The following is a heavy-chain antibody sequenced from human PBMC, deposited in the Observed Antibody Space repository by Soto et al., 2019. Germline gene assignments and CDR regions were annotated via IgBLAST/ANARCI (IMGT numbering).Heavy chain of an antibody. CDR2: ISSSSSYI. Sequence: PGGSLRLSCAASGFTFSSYSMNWVRQAPGKGLEWVSSISSSSSYIYYADSVKGRFTISRDNAKNSLYLQMNSLRAEDTAVYYCARDYLPESYHASSAYYNYSYYYGMDVWGQGTTVTVSS. V-gene: IGHV3-21*01. D-gene: IGHD3-22*01. CDR1: GFTFSSYS. CDR3: ARDYLPESYHASSAYYNYSYYYGMDV. J-gene: IGHJ6*02.